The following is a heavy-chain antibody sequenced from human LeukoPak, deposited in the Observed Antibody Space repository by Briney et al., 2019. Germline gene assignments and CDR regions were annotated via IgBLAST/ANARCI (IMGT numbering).Heavy chain of an antibody. J-gene: IGHJ4*02. Sequence: ASVKVSCKASGYTFTGYYMHWVRQAPGQGVEWMGWINPNSGGTNYAQKFQGRVTMTRDTSISTAYMELSRLRSDDTAVYYCARERRYGYEIDYWGQGTLVTVSS. D-gene: IGHD5-12*01. CDR3: ARERRYGYEIDY. CDR2: INPNSGGT. CDR1: GYTFTGYY. V-gene: IGHV1-2*02.